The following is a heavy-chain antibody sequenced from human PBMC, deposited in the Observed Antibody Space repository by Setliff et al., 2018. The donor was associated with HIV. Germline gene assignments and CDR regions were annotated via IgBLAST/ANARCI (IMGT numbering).Heavy chain of an antibody. CDR2: IYWDDNK. Sequence: SGPTLVNPTQTLTLTCTFSGFSLSTGGVGLGWLRQPPGKAPECLGIIYWDDNKRYTPSLQDRLTITKDIFRHQVVLTMTNMAPVDTGTYYCAHSRMGVSGWPVFDSWGQGTLVTVSS. V-gene: IGHV2-5*02. D-gene: IGHD3-16*01. J-gene: IGHJ4*02. CDR3: AHSRMGVSGWPVFDS. CDR1: GFSLSTGGVG.